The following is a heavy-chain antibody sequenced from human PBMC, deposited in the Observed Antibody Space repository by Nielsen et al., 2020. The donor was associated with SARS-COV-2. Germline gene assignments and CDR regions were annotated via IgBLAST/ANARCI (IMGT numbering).Heavy chain of an antibody. D-gene: IGHD3-9*01. J-gene: IGHJ1*01. Sequence: GGSLRLSCAASGFTFSSLWMSWVRQVPGKGLEWVAALKPDGSEKFYVDSVKGRFTISRDNAKNSMSLQMNSLRVEDTAVYYCARDWSRAFDVWGQGTLVTVSS. CDR2: LKPDGSEK. CDR3: ARDWSRAFDV. V-gene: IGHV3-7*01. CDR1: GFTFSSLW.